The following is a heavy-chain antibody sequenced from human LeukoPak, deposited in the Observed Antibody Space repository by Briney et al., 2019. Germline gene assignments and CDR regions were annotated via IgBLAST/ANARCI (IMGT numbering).Heavy chain of an antibody. CDR3: ARRYYGSGSGYYFDY. CDR2: NYPGDSDT. D-gene: IGHD3-10*01. Sequence: PGESLKISCKGSGYSFTSYWIGGGRQMPGKVLEWMGINYPGDSDTRYSPSFQGQVTITADKSISTAYVQWSSLKASDTAMYYCARRYYGSGSGYYFDYWGQGTLVTVSS. V-gene: IGHV5-51*01. J-gene: IGHJ4*02. CDR1: GYSFTSYW.